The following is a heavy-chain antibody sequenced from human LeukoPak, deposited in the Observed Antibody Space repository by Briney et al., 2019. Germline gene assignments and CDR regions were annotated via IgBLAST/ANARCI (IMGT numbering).Heavy chain of an antibody. Sequence: SVKVSCKASGGTLSSYAISWVRQAPGQGLEWMGGIIPIFGTANYAQKFQGRVTITADESTGTAYMELSSLRSEDTAVYYCARDTADYGSGSYYQDYWGQGTLVTVSS. V-gene: IGHV1-69*13. J-gene: IGHJ4*02. D-gene: IGHD3-10*01. CDR2: IIPIFGTA. CDR3: ARDTADYGSGSYYQDY. CDR1: GGTLSSYA.